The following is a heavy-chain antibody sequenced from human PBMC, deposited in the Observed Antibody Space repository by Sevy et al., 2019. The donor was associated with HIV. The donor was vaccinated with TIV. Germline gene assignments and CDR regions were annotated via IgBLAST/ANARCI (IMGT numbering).Heavy chain of an antibody. V-gene: IGHV3-11*01. D-gene: IGHD6-13*01. CDR3: ARDPVAAAGKRYYYYGMDV. CDR2: ISSSGSTI. Sequence: GGSLRLSCAASGFTFSDCYMSWIRQAPGKGLEWVSYISSSGSTIYYADSVKGRFTISRDNAKNSLYLQMNSLRAEDTAVYYCARDPVAAAGKRYYYYGMDVWGQGTTVTVSS. J-gene: IGHJ6*02. CDR1: GFTFSDCY.